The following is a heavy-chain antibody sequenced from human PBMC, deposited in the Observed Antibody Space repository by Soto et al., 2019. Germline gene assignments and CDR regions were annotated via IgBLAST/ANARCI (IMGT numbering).Heavy chain of an antibody. J-gene: IGHJ4*02. V-gene: IGHV1-69*13. CDR1: GGTFSSYA. CDR3: SVGMATIDSPFDY. D-gene: IGHD5-12*01. Sequence: SVKVSCKASGGTFSSYAISWVRQAPGQGLEWMGGIIPIFGTANYAQKFQGRVTITADESTSTAYMELSSLRSEDTAVYYCSVGMATIDSPFDYWGQGTLVTVSS. CDR2: IIPIFGTA.